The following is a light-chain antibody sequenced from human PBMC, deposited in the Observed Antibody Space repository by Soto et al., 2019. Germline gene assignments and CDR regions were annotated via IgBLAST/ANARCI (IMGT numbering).Light chain of an antibody. J-gene: IGKJ2*01. CDR1: QSVSSSY. CDR3: KQYGSSPYT. V-gene: IGKV3-20*01. Sequence: EIVLTQSPGTLSLSPGESATLSCRASQSVSSSYLAWYQQKPGQAHRLLIYGASSRATGIPDRFSGSGSGTDFTLSISRLEPEDFAVYYCKQYGSSPYTFRQGTKLEIK. CDR2: GAS.